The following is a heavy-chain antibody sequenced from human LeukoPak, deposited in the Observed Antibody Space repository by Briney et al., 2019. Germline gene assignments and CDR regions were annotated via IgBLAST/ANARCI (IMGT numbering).Heavy chain of an antibody. CDR2: VDYSGST. V-gene: IGHV4-39*01. CDR3: ARHPNYYDSRGFLQLDDLDF. D-gene: IGHD3-22*01. Sequence: SETLSLTCTVSGDSITSTSYYWAWIRRPPGKGLEWIGSVDYSGSTYYNPSLKSRVTMSVDTSKNQFSLRLTSVAAADTAIDYCARHPNYYDSRGFLQLDDLDFWGQGTLVTVSS. J-gene: IGHJ4*02. CDR1: GDSITSTSYY.